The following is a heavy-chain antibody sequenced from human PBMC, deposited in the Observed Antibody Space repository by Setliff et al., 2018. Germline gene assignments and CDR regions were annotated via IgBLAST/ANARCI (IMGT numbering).Heavy chain of an antibody. V-gene: IGHV1-46*01. CDR3: ARDVFPYHYEGAFDI. J-gene: IGHJ3*02. D-gene: IGHD3-22*01. Sequence: ASVKVSCKASGYTFTSHYMHWVRQAPGLGLEWMGTINPSSGRTSYAQKFQGRVTMTRDTSTSTVYMDMGSLRPEDTAVYYCARDVFPYHYEGAFDIWGQGTMVTVSS. CDR1: GYTFTSHY. CDR2: INPSSGRT.